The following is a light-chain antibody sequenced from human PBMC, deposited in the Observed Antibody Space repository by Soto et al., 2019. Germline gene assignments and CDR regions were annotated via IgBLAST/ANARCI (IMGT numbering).Light chain of an antibody. J-gene: IGLJ2*01. V-gene: IGLV2-8*01. CDR2: EVN. Sequence: QSALTQPASASGSPGQSITISCTGTSSDVGGYNYVSWYQQHPGKAPKLMIYEVNNRPSGVSDRFSGSKSGNTASLTVSGLQAEDEADYYCNSYVGNNNLVFGGGTKLTVL. CDR3: NSYVGNNNLV. CDR1: SSDVGGYNY.